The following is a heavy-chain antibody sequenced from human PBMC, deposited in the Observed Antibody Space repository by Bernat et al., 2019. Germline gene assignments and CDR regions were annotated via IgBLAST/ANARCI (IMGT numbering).Heavy chain of an antibody. J-gene: IGHJ6*02. D-gene: IGHD3-16*01. CDR2: ISYDGSNK. CDR1: GFTFSSYA. Sequence: QVQLVESGGGVVQPGRSLRLSCAASGFTFSSYAMHWVRQAPGKGLEWVAVISYDGSNKYYADSMKGRFTISRDNSKNTLYLQMNSLRAEDTAVYYCARDLGELALYYYYGMDVWGQGTTVTVSS. V-gene: IGHV3-30-3*01. CDR3: ARDLGELALYYYYGMDV.